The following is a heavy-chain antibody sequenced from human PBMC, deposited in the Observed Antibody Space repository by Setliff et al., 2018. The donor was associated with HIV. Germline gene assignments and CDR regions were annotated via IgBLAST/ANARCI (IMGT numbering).Heavy chain of an antibody. CDR2: INTETGTP. Sequence: ASVKVSCKASGYTFTTFGLSWVRQAPGQGLEWMGWINTETGTPMYAQGFTGRFVFSLDTSISTAYLQIDSLNAEDTAVYYCARYGSDWSFDLWGRGTLVTVSS. J-gene: IGHJ2*01. CDR3: ARYGSDWSFDL. CDR1: GYTFTTFG. V-gene: IGHV7-4-1*01. D-gene: IGHD4-17*01.